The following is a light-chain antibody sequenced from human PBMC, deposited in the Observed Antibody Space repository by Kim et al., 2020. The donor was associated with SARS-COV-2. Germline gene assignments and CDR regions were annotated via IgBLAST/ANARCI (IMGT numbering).Light chain of an antibody. CDR1: QSVSSSH. J-gene: IGKJ1*01. V-gene: IGKV3-20*01. Sequence: APGERATLSCRASQSVSSSHLAWYQQKPGQAPRVLIYDASRRATGIPDRFSGSVSGTDFTLTISRVEPEDFAVYYCQQYGSSPRTFGQGTKVDIK. CDR3: QQYGSSPRT. CDR2: DAS.